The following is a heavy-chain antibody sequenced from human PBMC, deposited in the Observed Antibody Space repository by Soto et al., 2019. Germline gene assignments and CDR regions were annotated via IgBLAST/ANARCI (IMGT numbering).Heavy chain of an antibody. J-gene: IGHJ3*02. Sequence: SETLSLTCTVSGGSISSYYWSWIRQPPGKGLEWIGYIYYSGGTNYNPSLKSRVTISVDASKNQFSLKLSSVTAADTAVYYCARYGVDIVVVVAANDAFDIWGQGTMVTVSS. CDR1: GGSISSYY. V-gene: IGHV4-59*01. D-gene: IGHD2-15*01. CDR2: IYYSGGT. CDR3: ARYGVDIVVVVAANDAFDI.